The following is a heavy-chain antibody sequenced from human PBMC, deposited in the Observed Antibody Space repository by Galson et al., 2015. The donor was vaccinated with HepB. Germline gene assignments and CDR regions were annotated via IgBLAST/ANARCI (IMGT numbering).Heavy chain of an antibody. D-gene: IGHD6-13*01. CDR2: ISYDGHFK. CDR1: FTFSGYA. Sequence: SLRLSCAASFTFSGYAMHWVRQAPGKGLEWVALISYDGHFKNYGDSVKGRFTVSRDNFKNTLYLQMNSLRPEDTAVYYCAREGSPQTSSWYAFEVWGQGTMVTVSP. V-gene: IGHV3-30*04. J-gene: IGHJ3*01. CDR3: AREGSPQTSSWYAFEV.